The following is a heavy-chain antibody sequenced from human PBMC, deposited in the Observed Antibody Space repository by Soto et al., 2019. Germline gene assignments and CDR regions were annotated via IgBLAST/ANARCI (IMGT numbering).Heavy chain of an antibody. Sequence: QPGGSLRLSCAVSGFTFSTHAMSWVRQAPGKGLEWVSGTSATGSTTYYADSVKGQFTISRDNSKNTLYLQMNSLRAEDTAVYYCANLLRYFDWDDAFDIWGQGTMVTVSS. CDR2: TSATGSTT. CDR3: ANLLRYFDWDDAFDI. CDR1: GFTFSTHA. J-gene: IGHJ3*02. D-gene: IGHD3-9*01. V-gene: IGHV3-23*01.